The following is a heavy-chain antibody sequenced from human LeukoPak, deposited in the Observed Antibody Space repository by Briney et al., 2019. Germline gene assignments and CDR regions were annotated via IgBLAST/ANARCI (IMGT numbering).Heavy chain of an antibody. V-gene: IGHV1-18*01. Sequence: ASVKVSCKASGYTFTSYGISWVRQAPGQGLEWMGWISAYNGNTNYAQKLQGRVTMTTDTSTSTAHMELKSLRSDDTAVYYCARDHRWSNSSGWFFSPIDYYYGMDVWGQGTTVTVSS. D-gene: IGHD6-19*01. CDR2: ISAYNGNT. J-gene: IGHJ6*02. CDR1: GYTFTSYG. CDR3: ARDHRWSNSSGWFFSPIDYYYGMDV.